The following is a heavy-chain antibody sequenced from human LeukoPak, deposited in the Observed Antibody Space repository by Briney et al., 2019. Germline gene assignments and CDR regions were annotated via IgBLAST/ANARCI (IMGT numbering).Heavy chain of an antibody. CDR3: AKDRYPGYFDY. Sequence: GGSLRLSCAASGFTLSSYGMHWVRQAPGKGLEWVAVISYDGSNKYYADSVKGRFTISRDNSKNTLYLQMNSLRAEETAVYYCAKDRYPGYFDYWGQGTLVTVSS. J-gene: IGHJ4*02. CDR1: GFTLSSYG. V-gene: IGHV3-30*18. CDR2: ISYDGSNK. D-gene: IGHD1-1*01.